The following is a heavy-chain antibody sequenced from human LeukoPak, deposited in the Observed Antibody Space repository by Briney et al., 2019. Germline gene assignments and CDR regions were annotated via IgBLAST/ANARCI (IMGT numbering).Heavy chain of an antibody. Sequence: GGSLRLSCTASGFTFGDYAMGWVRQAPGKGLEWVGFIRSKAYGGTTEYAASVKGRFTISRDDSKSIAYLQMNSLKTEDTAVYYCTRWAVAGTAFDYWGQGTLVTVSS. CDR3: TRWAVAGTAFDY. D-gene: IGHD6-19*01. V-gene: IGHV3-49*04. J-gene: IGHJ4*02. CDR2: IRSKAYGGTT. CDR1: GFTFGDYA.